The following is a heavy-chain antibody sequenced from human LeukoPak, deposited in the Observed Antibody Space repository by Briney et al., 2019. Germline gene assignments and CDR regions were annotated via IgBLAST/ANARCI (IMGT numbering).Heavy chain of an antibody. J-gene: IGHJ6*02. CDR2: ISWNSGSI. Sequence: GGPLRLSCAASGFTFDDYAMHWVRQAPGKGLEWVSGISWNSGSIGYADSVKGRFTISRDNAKNSLYLQMNSLRAEDTALYYCAKDIGQLVPLGRSDYGMDVWGQGTTVTVSS. CDR1: GFTFDDYA. D-gene: IGHD6-13*01. V-gene: IGHV3-9*01. CDR3: AKDIGQLVPLGRSDYGMDV.